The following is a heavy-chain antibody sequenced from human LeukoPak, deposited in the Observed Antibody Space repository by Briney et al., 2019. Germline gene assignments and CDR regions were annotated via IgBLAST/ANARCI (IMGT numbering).Heavy chain of an antibody. CDR1: GSSINSSNW. V-gene: IGHV4-28*01. D-gene: IGHD5-24*01. CDR3: ARSRDGYNYFFDH. CDR2: IYYSGIN. Sequence: PSDTLSLTCVVSGSSINSSNWWGWIRQPPGKELEWFGYIYYSGINHYNPSLKSRVTMSVDTSKNQFSLKLSSVSAVDTAVYYCARSRDGYNYFFDHWGQGTLVTVSS. J-gene: IGHJ4*02.